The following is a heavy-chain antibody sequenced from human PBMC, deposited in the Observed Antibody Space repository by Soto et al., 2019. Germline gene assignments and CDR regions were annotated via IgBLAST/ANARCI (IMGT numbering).Heavy chain of an antibody. J-gene: IGHJ5*01. V-gene: IGHV4-59*01. CDR3: GSTS. CDR2: IYYGGST. CDR1: GVSISDYY. Sequence: SETLSLTCTVPGVSISDYYWSWIRQPPGKGLKWIAYIYYGGSTNYNPSLKSRVTISVDTSKNQFSLKLSSVTAADTAVYYCGSTSWG.